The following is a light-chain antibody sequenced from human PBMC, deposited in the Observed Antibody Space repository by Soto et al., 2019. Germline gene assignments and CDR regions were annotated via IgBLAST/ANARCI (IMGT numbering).Light chain of an antibody. V-gene: IGKV3-15*01. Sequence: EVVMTQSPATLSVSPGERATLSCRASQSVSSSLAWYQQKFGQAPRLLIYGASTRATGTPARFSGSGSGTEFTLTISSLQSEDFAVYYCQQYNDWPPITFGQGTRLEIK. CDR2: GAS. CDR1: QSVSSS. CDR3: QQYNDWPPIT. J-gene: IGKJ5*01.